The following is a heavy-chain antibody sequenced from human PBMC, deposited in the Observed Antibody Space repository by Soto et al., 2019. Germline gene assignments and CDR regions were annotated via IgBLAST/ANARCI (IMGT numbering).Heavy chain of an antibody. D-gene: IGHD2-2*01. CDR3: ARAIVVVPAPLDY. CDR2: LSYDGSNK. Sequence: GGSLRLSGAASGFTFSSYSMHLVRQTPGKGLGGVAGLSYDGSNKYYADSVKGRFTISRDNSKNTLYLQMNSLRAEDTAVYYCARAIVVVPAPLDYWGQGTLVTVS. V-gene: IGHV3-30-3*01. CDR1: GFTFSSYS. J-gene: IGHJ4*02.